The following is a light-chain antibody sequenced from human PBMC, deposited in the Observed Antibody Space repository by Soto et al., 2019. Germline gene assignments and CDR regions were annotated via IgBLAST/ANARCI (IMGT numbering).Light chain of an antibody. CDR2: KAS. V-gene: IGKV1-5*03. J-gene: IGKJ4*01. Sequence: DIQMTQSPSTLSASVGDGVTINCRASQSISTWLAWYQQKPGKAPKLLIYKASRLEGGVPSRFSGSGSGTDFNITISSLQPDDFATYYCQQYNSYPLTFGGGTTVEIK. CDR3: QQYNSYPLT. CDR1: QSISTW.